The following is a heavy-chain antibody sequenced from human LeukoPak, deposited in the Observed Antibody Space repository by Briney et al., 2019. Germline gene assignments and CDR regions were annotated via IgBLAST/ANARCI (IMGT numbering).Heavy chain of an antibody. D-gene: IGHD4-17*01. Sequence: ASVKVSCKASGYTFTGYYMHWVRQAPGQGLEWMGWINPNSGGTNYAQKFQGRVTMTTDTSTSTAYMELRSLRSDDTAVYFCARDAGGDYGDYWGQGTLVTVSS. CDR1: GYTFTGYY. V-gene: IGHV1-2*02. CDR3: ARDAGGDYGDY. J-gene: IGHJ4*02. CDR2: INPNSGGT.